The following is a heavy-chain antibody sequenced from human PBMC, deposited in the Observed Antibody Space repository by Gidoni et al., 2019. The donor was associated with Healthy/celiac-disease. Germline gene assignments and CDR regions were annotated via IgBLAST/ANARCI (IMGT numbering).Heavy chain of an antibody. CDR3: ARHSDLYGMDV. J-gene: IGHJ6*02. D-gene: IGHD3-10*01. Sequence: QLQLQESGPGLVKPSETLSLTCTVSGCSISSSSYYWGWIRQPPGKGLEWIGSIYYSGSTYYNPSLESRVTISVDTSKNQFSLKLSSVTAADTAVYYCARHSDLYGMDVWGQGTTVTVSS. CDR2: IYYSGST. V-gene: IGHV4-39*01. CDR1: GCSISSSSYY.